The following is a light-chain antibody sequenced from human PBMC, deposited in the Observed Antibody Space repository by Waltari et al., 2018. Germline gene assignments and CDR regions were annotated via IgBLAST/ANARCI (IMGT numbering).Light chain of an antibody. Sequence: QSALTQPASVSGSPGQSIPISCTGTSSDVGSHHLVSWYQQHPGKAPKLMIYEVSKGPSGVSNRFSGSKSGNTASLTISGLQAEDEADYYCCSYAGSSTSLYVFGTGTKVTVL. CDR2: EVS. CDR1: SSDVGSHHL. CDR3: CSYAGSSTSLYV. V-gene: IGLV2-23*02. J-gene: IGLJ1*01.